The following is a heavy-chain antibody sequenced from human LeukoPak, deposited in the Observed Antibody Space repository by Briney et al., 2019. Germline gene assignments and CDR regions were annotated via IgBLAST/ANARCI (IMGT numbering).Heavy chain of an antibody. D-gene: IGHD6-13*01. Sequence: GGSLRLSCVPSGFTFYVHIMHSVRLAPGKGLQWVSLNSEDDSRTYYADSLKGGLSISRDNSKNSLYLQMNSLRPEDTALYYCAKRSGAPANFDYWGRGTLVTVSS. CDR1: GFTFYVHI. CDR2: NSEDDSRT. V-gene: IGHV3-43*02. CDR3: AKRSGAPANFDY. J-gene: IGHJ4*02.